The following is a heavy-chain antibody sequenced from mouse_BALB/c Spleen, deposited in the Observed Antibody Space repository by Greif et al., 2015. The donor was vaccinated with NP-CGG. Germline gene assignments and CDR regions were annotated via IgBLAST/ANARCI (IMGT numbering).Heavy chain of an antibody. CDR2: IYPGSGST. V-gene: IGHV1-77*01. D-gene: IGHD1-1*02. CDR1: GYTFTDYV. Sequence: VKVVDSGPELVKPGASVKMSCKASGYTFTDYVISWVKQRTGQGLEWIGEIYPGSGSTYYNEKFKGKATLTADKSSNTAYMQLSSLTSEDSAVYFCARREDYFYYFDYWGQGTTLTVSS. J-gene: IGHJ2*01. CDR3: ARREDYFYYFDY.